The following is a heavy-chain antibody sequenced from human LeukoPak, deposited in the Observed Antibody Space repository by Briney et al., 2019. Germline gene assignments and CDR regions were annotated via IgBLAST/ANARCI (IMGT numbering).Heavy chain of an antibody. V-gene: IGHV3-30-3*01. J-gene: IGHJ4*02. Sequence: GRSLRLSCAASGFTFSSYAMHWVRQAPGKGLEWVAVISYDGSNKYYADSVKGRFTISRDNSKNTLYLQINSLRAEDTAVYYCAKDQYWDCSTTSCYFHYWGQGALVTVSS. CDR1: GFTFSSYA. CDR3: AKDQYWDCSTTSCYFHY. D-gene: IGHD2-2*01. CDR2: ISYDGSNK.